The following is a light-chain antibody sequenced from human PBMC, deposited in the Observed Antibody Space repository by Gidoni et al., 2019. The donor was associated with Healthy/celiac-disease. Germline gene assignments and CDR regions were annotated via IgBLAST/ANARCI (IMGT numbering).Light chain of an antibody. V-gene: IGLV2-14*01. CDR1: SSDVGGYNY. J-gene: IGLJ1*01. CDR2: EVS. Sequence: QSALTQPASVSGSPGQSLPTSCTGTSSDVGGYNYVSWYQQPPGKAPKLIVYEVSNRPSGVSNRFSGSKSGNTASLTISGHQAEDEADYYFSSYTSSSTPFYVFGTGTKVTVL. CDR3: SSYTSSSTPFYV.